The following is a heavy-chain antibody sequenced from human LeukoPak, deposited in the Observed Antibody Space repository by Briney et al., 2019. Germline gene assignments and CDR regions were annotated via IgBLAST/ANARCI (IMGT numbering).Heavy chain of an antibody. V-gene: IGHV1-18*01. J-gene: IGHJ6*01. Sequence: ASVKVSCKASGYTFTSYGISWVRQAPGQGLVWMGWISGYNGNTKYAHRVQGRVTMTTDTSTGTAYMELRSLRSDDTAVYYCARAYSYGSDYYYGMDVWGQGTTVTVSP. CDR1: GYTFTSYG. CDR2: ISGYNGNT. CDR3: ARAYSYGSDYYYGMDV. D-gene: IGHD5-18*01.